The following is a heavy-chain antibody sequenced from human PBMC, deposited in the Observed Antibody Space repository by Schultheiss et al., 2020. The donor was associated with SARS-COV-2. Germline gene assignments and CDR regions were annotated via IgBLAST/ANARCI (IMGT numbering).Heavy chain of an antibody. CDR2: IYTSGST. V-gene: IGHV4-4*07. Sequence: GSLRLSCAASGFTFSSYAMSWIRQPAGKGLEWIGRIYTSGSTNYNPSLKSRVTMSVDTSKNQFSLKLSSVTAADTAVYYCASGYSSSSYWGQGTLVTVSS. J-gene: IGHJ4*02. CDR1: GFTFSSYA. D-gene: IGHD6-6*01. CDR3: ASGYSSSSY.